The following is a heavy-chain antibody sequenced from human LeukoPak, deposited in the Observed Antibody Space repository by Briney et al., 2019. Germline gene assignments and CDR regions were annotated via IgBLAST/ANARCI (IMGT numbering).Heavy chain of an antibody. V-gene: IGHV1-18*01. Sequence: ASVKVSCKASGYTFTSYGISWVRQAPGQGLEWMGWISAYNGNTNYAQKLQGRVTMTTDTSTGTAYMELRSLRFDDTAVYYCARESGIAVAGGTPDYWGQGTLVTVSS. CDR3: ARESGIAVAGGTPDY. J-gene: IGHJ4*02. D-gene: IGHD6-19*01. CDR2: ISAYNGNT. CDR1: GYTFTSYG.